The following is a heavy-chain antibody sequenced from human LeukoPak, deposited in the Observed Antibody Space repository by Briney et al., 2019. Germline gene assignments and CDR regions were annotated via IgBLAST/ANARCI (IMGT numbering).Heavy chain of an antibody. CDR1: GGSFSGYY. D-gene: IGHD6-13*01. J-gene: IGHJ5*02. CDR2: INHSGST. CDR3: ARRGSSWYLNWFDP. Sequence: SETLSLTCAVYGGSFSGYYWSWIRQPPGKGLEWIGEINHSGSTHYNSSLKSRVTISVDTSKNQFSLKLSSVTAADTAVYYCARRGSSWYLNWFDPWGQGTLVTVSS. V-gene: IGHV4-34*01.